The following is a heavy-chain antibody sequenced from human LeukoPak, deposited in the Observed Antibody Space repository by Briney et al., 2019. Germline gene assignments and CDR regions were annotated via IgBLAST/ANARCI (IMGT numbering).Heavy chain of an antibody. CDR2: INPSGGST. D-gene: IGHD5-24*01. J-gene: IGHJ6*02. CDR3: ARERLQGHYYCGMDV. V-gene: IGHV1-46*01. CDR1: GYTFTSYY. Sequence: VASVKVSCKASGYTFTSYYMHWVRQAPGQGLEWMGIINPSGGSTSYAQKFQGRVTMTRDTSTSTVYMELSSLRSEDTAVYYCARERLQGHYYCGMDVWGQGTTVTVSS.